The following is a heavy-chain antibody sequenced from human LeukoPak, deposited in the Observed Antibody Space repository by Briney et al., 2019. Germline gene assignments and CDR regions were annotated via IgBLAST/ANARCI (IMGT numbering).Heavy chain of an antibody. V-gene: IGHV3-48*02. CDR2: ISSGSSTI. CDR3: ARSRSVDY. J-gene: IGHJ4*02. Sequence: GGSLRLSCAASGFTFSTYSMNWVRQAPGKGLEWFSYISSGSSTIYYADSVKGQFTISRDNAKNSLYLQMNSLRDEDTAVYYCARSRSVDYWGQGTLVTVSS. CDR1: GFTFSTYS. D-gene: IGHD6-13*01.